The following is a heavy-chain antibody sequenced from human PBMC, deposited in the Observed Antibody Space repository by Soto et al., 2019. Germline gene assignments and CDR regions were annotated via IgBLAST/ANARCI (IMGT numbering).Heavy chain of an antibody. D-gene: IGHD6-13*01. CDR2: ISGSGGST. Sequence: GGSLRLSCAASGFTFSSYAMSWVRQAPGKGLEWVSAISGSGGSTYYADSVKGRFTISRDNSKNTLYLQMNSLRAEDTAVYYCAKDGYSSSWTPPYYFDYWGQGTLVTVSS. CDR1: GFTFSSYA. V-gene: IGHV3-23*01. J-gene: IGHJ4*02. CDR3: AKDGYSSSWTPPYYFDY.